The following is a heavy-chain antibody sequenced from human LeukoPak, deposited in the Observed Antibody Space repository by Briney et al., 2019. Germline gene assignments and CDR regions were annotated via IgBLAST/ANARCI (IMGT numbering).Heavy chain of an antibody. V-gene: IGHV3-30*03. D-gene: IGHD5-18*01. CDR1: GFTFSSYA. CDR3: ATDTAMVFFDY. J-gene: IGHJ4*02. Sequence: QSGGSLRLSCAASGFTFSSYAMHWVRQAPGKGLEWVATLSFDGSDNYHAESVKGRFTISRDNSRATLYLQMDGLRTEDTAVYYCATDTAMVFFDYWGRGTLVTVSS. CDR2: LSFDGSDN.